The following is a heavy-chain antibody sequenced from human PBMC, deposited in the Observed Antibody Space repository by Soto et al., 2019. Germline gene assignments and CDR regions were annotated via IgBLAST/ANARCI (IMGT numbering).Heavy chain of an antibody. Sequence: GGSLRLSCAASGFTFSSYGMHWGRQGPGKGLGWGAVIWFDGSNKYYADSVKGRLTSSRDNSKNTLYLQMNSLRGEDTAVYSCARDGDTAMYLYYFDYWGQGTLVTVSS. V-gene: IGHV3-33*01. CDR3: ARDGDTAMYLYYFDY. D-gene: IGHD5-18*01. CDR1: GFTFSSYG. CDR2: IWFDGSNK. J-gene: IGHJ4*02.